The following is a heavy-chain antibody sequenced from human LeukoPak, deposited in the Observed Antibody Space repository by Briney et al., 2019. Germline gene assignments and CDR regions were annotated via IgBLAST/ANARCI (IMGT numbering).Heavy chain of an antibody. CDR3: ARASYYYDSSGYYRAHFDY. CDR1: GGSFSGYY. D-gene: IGHD3-22*01. CDR2: INHSGST. J-gene: IGHJ4*02. V-gene: IGHV4-34*01. Sequence: SETLSLTCAVYGGSFSGYYWSWIRQPPGKGLEWIGEINHSGSTNYNPSLKSRVTISVDTSKNQFSLKLSSVTAADTAVYYCARASYYYDSSGYYRAHFDYWGQGTLVTVSS.